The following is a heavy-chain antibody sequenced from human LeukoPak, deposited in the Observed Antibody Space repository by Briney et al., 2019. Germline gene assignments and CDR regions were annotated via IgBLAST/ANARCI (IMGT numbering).Heavy chain of an antibody. D-gene: IGHD1-1*01. J-gene: IGHJ3*02. CDR1: GFTFSSYG. Sequence: GGSLRLSCAASGFTFSSYGMHWVRQAPGKGLEWVGVISYGGSNKDYTDSVKGRFTISRDDSKSTLYLQMNSLRAEGTAVYYCVKEGTPVISHAFDIWGQGTMVTVSS. CDR2: ISYGGSNK. V-gene: IGHV3-30*18. CDR3: VKEGTPVISHAFDI.